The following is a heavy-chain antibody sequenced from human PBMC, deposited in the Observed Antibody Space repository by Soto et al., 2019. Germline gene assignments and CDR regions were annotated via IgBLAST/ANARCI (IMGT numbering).Heavy chain of an antibody. Sequence: SVKVSCKASGGSFSTLGINWVRQAPGQGLEWMGGIIPLFGKARYAETSQGRVTINADTSTGTAYMEVSSLRSDDTAVFYCATPHNSGWYFCDYWGTGTLFTVSS. CDR2: IIPLFGKA. CDR3: ATPHNSGWYFCDY. CDR1: GGSFSTLG. V-gene: IGHV1-69*06. D-gene: IGHD6-19*01. J-gene: IGHJ4*02.